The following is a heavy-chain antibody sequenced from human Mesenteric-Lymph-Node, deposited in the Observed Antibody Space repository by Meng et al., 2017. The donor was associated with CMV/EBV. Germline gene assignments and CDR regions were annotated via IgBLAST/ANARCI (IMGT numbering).Heavy chain of an antibody. Sequence: SGYTLTGYYNNRMRQAPGQGREWMGRINTNSGGTNYAQKFQSSVTITTDTSISTAYMELSRLRSDDSAVYYCARDAGIVATMGFDYWGQGTLVTVSS. CDR1: GYTLTGYY. CDR2: INTNSGGT. V-gene: IGHV1-2*06. CDR3: ARDAGIVATMGFDY. D-gene: IGHD5-12*01. J-gene: IGHJ4*02.